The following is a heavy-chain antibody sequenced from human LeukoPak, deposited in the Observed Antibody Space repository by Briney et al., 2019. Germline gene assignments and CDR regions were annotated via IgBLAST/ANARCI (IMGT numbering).Heavy chain of an antibody. CDR2: INPSGGST. Sequence: ASVKVSCKASGYTFTSYHMHWVRQAPGQGLEWMGIINPSGGSTSYAQKFQGRVTMTRDTSTSTVYMELSSLRSEDTAVYYCASLPRWIGSGPGAFDIWGQGTMVTVSS. D-gene: IGHD5-12*01. J-gene: IGHJ3*02. V-gene: IGHV1-46*01. CDR3: ASLPRWIGSGPGAFDI. CDR1: GYTFTSYH.